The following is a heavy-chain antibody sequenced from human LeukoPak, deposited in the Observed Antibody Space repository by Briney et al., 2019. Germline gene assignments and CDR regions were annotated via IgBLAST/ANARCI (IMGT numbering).Heavy chain of an antibody. V-gene: IGHV3-66*01. CDR1: GFTVSSNH. CDR3: AVSPGAADPFDY. Sequence: GGSLRLSCAASGFTVSSNHMSWVRQAPGKGLEWVSIIYSGGSTDYADSVKGRFTISRDNSKNTLYLQMNSLRAEDTAVYYCAVSPGAADPFDYWGQGTLVTVSS. CDR2: IYSGGST. J-gene: IGHJ4*02. D-gene: IGHD6-13*01.